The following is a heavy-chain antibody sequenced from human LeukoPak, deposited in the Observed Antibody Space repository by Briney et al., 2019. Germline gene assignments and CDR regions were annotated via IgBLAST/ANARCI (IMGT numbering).Heavy chain of an antibody. J-gene: IGHJ4*02. CDR1: GFTVSSNY. CDR2: IYSGGST. CDR3: ARGAQWLVLFDY. Sequence: GSLRLSCAASGFTVSSNYMSWVRQAPGKGLEWVSIIYSGGSTYYADSVKGAFTISRDNSKNTLYLQMNSLRAEDTAVYYCARGAQWLVLFDYWGQRTLGSASS. V-gene: IGHV3-53*01. D-gene: IGHD6-19*01.